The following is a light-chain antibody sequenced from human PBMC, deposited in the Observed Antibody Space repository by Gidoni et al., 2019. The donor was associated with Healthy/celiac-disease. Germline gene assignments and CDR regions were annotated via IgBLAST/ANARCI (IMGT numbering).Light chain of an antibody. CDR3: LLYYGGAHCL. Sequence: QTVVTQEPSLTVYPGGPVTLTCASSTGAVSSGYYPNGFQQKPGQAPRALIYSTSNTHSWPPSLFLGSRLGGKAALTLSGVQPEDEAEYYCLLYYGGAHCLFGGGTKLTVL. CDR2: STS. CDR1: TGAVSSGYY. V-gene: IGLV7-43*01. J-gene: IGLJ3*02.